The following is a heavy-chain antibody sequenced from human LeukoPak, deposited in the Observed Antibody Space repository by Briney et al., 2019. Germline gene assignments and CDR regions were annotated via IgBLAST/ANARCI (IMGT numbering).Heavy chain of an antibody. V-gene: IGHV1-8*01. CDR3: ARMVAATSFYYYGMDV. D-gene: IGHD2-15*01. CDR1: GYTFTSYD. J-gene: IGHJ6*02. CDR2: MNPNSGNT. Sequence: GASVKVSCKASGYTFTSYDINWVRQATGQGLEWMGWMNPNSGNTGYAQKFQGRVTMTGNTSISTAYMELSSLRSEDTAVYYCARMVAATSFYYYGMDVWGQGTTVTVSS.